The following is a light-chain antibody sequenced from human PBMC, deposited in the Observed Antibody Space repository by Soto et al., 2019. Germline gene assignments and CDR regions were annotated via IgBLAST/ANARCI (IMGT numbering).Light chain of an antibody. CDR2: DVN. V-gene: IGLV2-14*03. J-gene: IGLJ2*01. Sequence: QSALTQPASVPGSPGQSITISCTGTSSDIGAYNFVSWYQQHPGKAPKLMLYDVNIRPSGVSNRFSGSKSGNTASLTISGVQAEDEADYYCTSWTTSTTMIFGGGTQLAVL. CDR3: TSWTTSTTMI. CDR1: SSDIGAYNF.